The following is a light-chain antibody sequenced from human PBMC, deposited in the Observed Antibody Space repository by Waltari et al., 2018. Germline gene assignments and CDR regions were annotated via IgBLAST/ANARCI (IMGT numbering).Light chain of an antibody. CDR2: ADS. CDR3: CSYAGSSTVK. J-gene: IGLJ2*01. CDR1: SSDVGSYKL. V-gene: IGLV2-23*01. Sequence: QSALTQPASVSGSPGQSITISCTGTSSDVGSYKLVSCYQPRPGKAPRLMIYADSNRPAGSSNRFSGSKSGNTASLTISGLQAEDEAAYYCCSYAGSSTVKFGEGTYLTVL.